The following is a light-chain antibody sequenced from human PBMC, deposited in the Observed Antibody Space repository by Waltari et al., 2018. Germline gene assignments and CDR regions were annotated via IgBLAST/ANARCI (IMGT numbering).Light chain of an antibody. J-gene: IGKJ3*01. CDR2: SIY. CDR3: QQTFTAPLT. V-gene: IGKV1-39*01. Sequence: DIQMTQSPSSLSAAVGDRVTITCRASQNIVSYLHWYQQTPGKVPKLLSSSIYSLQRGVPSRFSGNGSGTEFTLTINNLQPEDFTTYYCQQTFTAPLTFGPGTRVDV. CDR1: QNIVSY.